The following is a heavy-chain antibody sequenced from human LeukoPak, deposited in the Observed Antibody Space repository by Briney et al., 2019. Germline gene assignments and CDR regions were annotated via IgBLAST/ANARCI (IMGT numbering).Heavy chain of an antibody. V-gene: IGHV4-39*01. CDR1: GGSISRSSYY. CDR3: ARQDYYGSGWFDP. Sequence: SETLSLTCTVSGGSISRSSYYWGWIRQPPGKGLEWIGSINYSGSTYYNSSLKSRVTISVDTSKNQFSLKLSSVTAADTAVYSCARQDYYGSGWFDPWGQGTLVTVSS. CDR2: INYSGST. J-gene: IGHJ5*02. D-gene: IGHD3-10*01.